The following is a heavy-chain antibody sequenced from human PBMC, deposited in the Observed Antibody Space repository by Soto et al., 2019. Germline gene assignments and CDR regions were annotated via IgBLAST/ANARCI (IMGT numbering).Heavy chain of an antibody. J-gene: IGHJ4*02. Sequence: PSETLSLTCAVYCGSFSGYYWSWIRQPPWKGLEWIGEINHSGSTNYNPSLKSRVTISVETSENQFSLKLSSVTAADTAVYYCARGVVFGVVIKGEWSDYWGQGSLVTVS. CDR3: ARGVVFGVVIKGEWSDY. CDR1: CGSFSGYY. V-gene: IGHV4-34*01. CDR2: INHSGST. D-gene: IGHD3-3*01.